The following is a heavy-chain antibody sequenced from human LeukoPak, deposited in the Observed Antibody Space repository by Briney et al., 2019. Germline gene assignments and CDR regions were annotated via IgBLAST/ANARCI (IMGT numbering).Heavy chain of an antibody. CDR2: INSDGSST. D-gene: IGHD4-17*01. J-gene: IGHJ4*02. CDR1: GFTFDDYA. CDR3: ARGPWLNDYGDYPDY. Sequence: GGSLRLSCAASGFTFDDYAMHWVRQAPGKGLVWVSRINSDGSSTSYADSVKGRFTISRDNAKNTLYLQMNSLRAEDTAVYYCARGPWLNDYGDYPDYWGQGTLVTVSS. V-gene: IGHV3-74*01.